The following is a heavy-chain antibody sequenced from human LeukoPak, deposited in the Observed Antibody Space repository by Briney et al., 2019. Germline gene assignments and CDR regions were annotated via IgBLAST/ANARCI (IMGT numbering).Heavy chain of an antibody. CDR2: IYYSGST. J-gene: IGHJ4*02. Sequence: PSETLSLTCTVSGGSISSYYWSWIRQPPGKGLEWIGYIYYSGSTNYNPSLKSRVTISVDTSKNQFSLKLSSVTAADTAVYYCARAAQVGYYDSSGYYYGNWGQGTLVTVSS. CDR3: ARAAQVGYYDSSGYYYGN. V-gene: IGHV4-59*01. D-gene: IGHD3-22*01. CDR1: GGSISSYY.